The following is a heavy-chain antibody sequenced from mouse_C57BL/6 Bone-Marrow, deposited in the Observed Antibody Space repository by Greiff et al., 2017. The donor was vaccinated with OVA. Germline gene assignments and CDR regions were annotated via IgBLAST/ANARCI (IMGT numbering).Heavy chain of an antibody. CDR1: GFNIKNTY. J-gene: IGHJ2*01. Sequence: VQLQQSVAELVRPGASVKLSCTASGFNIKNTYMHWVKQRPEQGLEWIGRIDPAHGNTKSAPKFQGKATITADTSSNTAYLQLSSLTSEDTAIYDCARRYYGSSYVFDYWGQGTTLTVSS. CDR2: IDPAHGNT. CDR3: ARRYYGSSYVFDY. V-gene: IGHV14-3*01. D-gene: IGHD1-1*01.